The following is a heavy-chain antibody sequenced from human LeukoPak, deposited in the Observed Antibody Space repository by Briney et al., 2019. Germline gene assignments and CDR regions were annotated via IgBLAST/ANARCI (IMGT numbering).Heavy chain of an antibody. CDR3: ARGGGATS. V-gene: IGHV4-39*07. CDR2: IYYSGST. CDR1: GGSISSSSYY. D-gene: IGHD1-26*01. Sequence: SETLSLTCTVSGGSISSSSYYWGWIRQPPGKGLEWIGSIYYSGSTYYNPSLKSRVTISVDTSKNQFSLKLSSVTAADTAVYYCARGGGATSWGQRTLVTVSS. J-gene: IGHJ4*02.